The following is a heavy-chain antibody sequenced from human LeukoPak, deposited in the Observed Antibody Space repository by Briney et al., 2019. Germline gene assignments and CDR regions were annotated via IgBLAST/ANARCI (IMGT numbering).Heavy chain of an antibody. CDR2: MNPNSGNT. D-gene: IGHD6-19*01. CDR3: ARRSIRSSCWYD. Sequence: ASVKVSCKASGYTFTSYDINWVRQAPGQGLEWMGWMNPNSGNTVYAQKFQGRVTMTRNTSISTAYMELSSLRSEDTAVYYCARRSIRSSCWYDWGQGTLVTVSS. J-gene: IGHJ4*02. V-gene: IGHV1-8*01. CDR1: GYTFTSYD.